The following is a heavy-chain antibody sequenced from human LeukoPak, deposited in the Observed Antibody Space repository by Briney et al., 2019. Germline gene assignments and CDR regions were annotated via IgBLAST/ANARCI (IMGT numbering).Heavy chain of an antibody. J-gene: IGHJ4*02. D-gene: IGHD6-19*01. CDR1: GFTFSSYA. V-gene: IGHV3-23*01. CDR2: ISGSGGST. Sequence: GGSLRLSCAASGFTFSSYAMSWVRQAPGKGLEWVSVISGSGGSTYYADSVKGRFTISRDNFKNTLYLQMNSLRAEDTAVYHCAKGYSSGWKLDYFDYWGQGTLVTVSS. CDR3: AKGYSSGWKLDYFDY.